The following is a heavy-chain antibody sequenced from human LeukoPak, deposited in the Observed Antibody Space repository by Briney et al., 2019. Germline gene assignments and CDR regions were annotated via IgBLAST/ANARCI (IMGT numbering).Heavy chain of an antibody. CDR1: GGSISSSTYY. Sequence: SETLSLTCTVSGGSISSSTYYWGWIRQPPGKGLEYIGTFYYSGRTYYNPSLKSRVTISVDTSKNQFSLKLSSVTAADSAVYYCAVDNWNYSGSPGETYYYYYMDVWGKGATVTVSS. CDR3: AVDNWNYSGSPGETYYYYYMDV. V-gene: IGHV4-39*07. D-gene: IGHD1-7*01. CDR2: FYYSGRT. J-gene: IGHJ6*03.